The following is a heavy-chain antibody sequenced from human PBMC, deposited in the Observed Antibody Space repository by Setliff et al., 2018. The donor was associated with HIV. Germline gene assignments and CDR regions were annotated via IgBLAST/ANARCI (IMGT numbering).Heavy chain of an antibody. CDR3: VRAYDQAVQH. Sequence: ASVKVSCKTFGYYFTIDYMHWVRQAPGQGLEWMAMVSPFDDGTNYAQKFQGRVTMTRDTSTSTVYMELRSLRSEDSAVYYCVRAYDQAVQHWGQGTVVTVSS. D-gene: IGHD3-22*01. V-gene: IGHV1-46*01. CDR1: GYYFTIDY. CDR2: VSPFDDGT. J-gene: IGHJ1*01.